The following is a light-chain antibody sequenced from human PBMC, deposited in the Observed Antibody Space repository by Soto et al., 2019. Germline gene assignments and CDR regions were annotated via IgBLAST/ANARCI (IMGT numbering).Light chain of an antibody. Sequence: EIVLTQSPGTLSLSPGERATLSCRASQSFSSTFLAWYQQKPGQAPRLLIYGVSSRATGIPDRFSGSGSGTDFTLTISRLEPDDFAVYYCQQYASSPPFTFGPGTKVDVK. V-gene: IGKV3-20*01. CDR1: QSFSSTF. CDR3: QQYASSPPFT. J-gene: IGKJ3*01. CDR2: GVS.